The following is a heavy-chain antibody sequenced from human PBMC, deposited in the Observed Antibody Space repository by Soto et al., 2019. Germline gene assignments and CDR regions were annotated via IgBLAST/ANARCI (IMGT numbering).Heavy chain of an antibody. V-gene: IGHV3-30*03. J-gene: IGHJ5*02. Sequence: PGGSLRLSCVASGFTFSSYGMHWVRQAPGKGLEWVAIISYDGSNTYYADSGKGRFTISRDNSKNTLYLQMNSLRAEDTSVYYCARSPTGTNYAEPFVPRGQGTMGTVSS. CDR1: GFTFSSYG. CDR3: ARSPTGTNYAEPFVP. CDR2: ISYDGSNT. D-gene: IGHD4-4*01.